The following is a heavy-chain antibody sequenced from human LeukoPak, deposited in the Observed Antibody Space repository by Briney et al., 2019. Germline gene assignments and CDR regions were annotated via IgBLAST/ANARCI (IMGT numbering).Heavy chain of an antibody. V-gene: IGHV3-21*01. D-gene: IGHD6-6*01. Sequence: GGSLRLSCAASGFTFSRYSMNWLRQAPGKGLEWVSSISSSSSYIYYADSVKGRFTISRDNDKNSLYLQMNSLRAEDTAVYYCARDPSSGYYFDYWGQGTLVTVSS. CDR3: ARDPSSGYYFDY. J-gene: IGHJ4*02. CDR1: GFTFSRYS. CDR2: ISSSSSYI.